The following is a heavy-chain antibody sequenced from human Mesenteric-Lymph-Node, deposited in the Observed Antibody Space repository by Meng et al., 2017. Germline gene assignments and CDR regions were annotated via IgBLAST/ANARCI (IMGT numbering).Heavy chain of an antibody. CDR1: GFTFDSFW. D-gene: IGHD2-21*02. CDR3: VRGCNGDCRGVDY. V-gene: IGHV3-74*01. Sequence: ESLKISCTGSGFTFDSFWIHWVRQAPGKGLGWVSRSRYDEITTNYADPVKGRFPISRDNAKNTVYLEMSSLSADDTAVYFCVRGCNGDCRGVDYWGQGMQVTVSS. CDR2: SRYDEITT. J-gene: IGHJ4*02.